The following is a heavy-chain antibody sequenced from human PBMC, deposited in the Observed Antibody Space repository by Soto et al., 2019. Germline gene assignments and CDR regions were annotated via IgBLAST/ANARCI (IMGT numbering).Heavy chain of an antibody. J-gene: IGHJ5*02. CDR2: INAGNGNT. D-gene: IGHD1-26*01. Sequence: ASVKVSCKASGYTFTSYAMHWVRQAPGQRLEWMGWINAGNGNTKYSQKFQGRVTMTRDTSTSTAYMELSSLRSDDTAVYYCARAVGATMSGCWFDPCGQGTLVTVSS. CDR3: ARAVGATMSGCWFDP. CDR1: GYTFTSYA. V-gene: IGHV1-3*01.